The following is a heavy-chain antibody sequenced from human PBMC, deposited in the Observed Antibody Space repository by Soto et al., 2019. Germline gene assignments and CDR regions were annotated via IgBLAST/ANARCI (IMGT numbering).Heavy chain of an antibody. V-gene: IGHV5-10-1*01. CDR3: ARHFSAAGTFGF. CDR2: IDPSDSYT. Sequence: PGESLKISCKGSGYSFISSWITWVRHVPGKGLEWMGRIDPSDSYTNYSPSFQGHVTISADKSISTAYLQWSSLEASDTAMYYCARHFSAAGTFGFWGQGTLVTVSS. CDR1: GYSFISSW. J-gene: IGHJ4*02. D-gene: IGHD6-13*01.